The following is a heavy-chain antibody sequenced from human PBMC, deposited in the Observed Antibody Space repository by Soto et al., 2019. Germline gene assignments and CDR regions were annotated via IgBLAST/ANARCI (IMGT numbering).Heavy chain of an antibody. D-gene: IGHD2-15*01. Sequence: GASVKVSCKSSGFTFTSSAVQWVRQARGQRLEWIGWIVVGSGNTNYAQKFQERVTITRDMSTSTAYMELSSLRSEDTAVYYCAARRASCSGGSCSRILPLDYWGQGTLVTVSS. CDR2: IVVGSGNT. CDR1: GFTFTSSA. J-gene: IGHJ4*02. V-gene: IGHV1-58*01. CDR3: AARRASCSGGSCSRILPLDY.